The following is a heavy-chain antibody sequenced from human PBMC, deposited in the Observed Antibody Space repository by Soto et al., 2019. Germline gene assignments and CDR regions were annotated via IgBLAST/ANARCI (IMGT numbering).Heavy chain of an antibody. CDR2: IYHSGST. V-gene: IGHV4-4*02. D-gene: IGHD2-2*01. CDR3: ARDDHIVVVPTSLGAMDV. J-gene: IGHJ6*01. CDR1: VGSISSNKW. Sequence: PSETLSLTCAVYVGSISSNKWWSWFRQPPVKGLEWIGEIYHSGSTNYNPSLKSRVTISLDKSKNQFSLKLTSVTAADSAVYYCARDDHIVVVPTSLGAMDVWGQGTTVTVSS.